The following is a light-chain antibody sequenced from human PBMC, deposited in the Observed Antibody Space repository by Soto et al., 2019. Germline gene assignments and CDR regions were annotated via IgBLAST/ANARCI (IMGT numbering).Light chain of an antibody. CDR2: KIS. CDR1: QSLVHSDGNTY. Sequence: DIVLTQAPLSSPVTLGQPASISCRSSQSLVHSDGNTYLSWLHQRPGQPPRLLIYKISKRFSGVPDRFSGSGAGTDFTLTITRVEAEAVGVYYCMQATHSPWAFGQGTKVEIK. J-gene: IGKJ1*01. CDR3: MQATHSPWA. V-gene: IGKV2-24*01.